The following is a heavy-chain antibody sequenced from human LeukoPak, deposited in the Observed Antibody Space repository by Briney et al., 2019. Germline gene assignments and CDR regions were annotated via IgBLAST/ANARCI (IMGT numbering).Heavy chain of an antibody. CDR2: IFYSGTT. Sequence: SETLSLICTVSGGSISGYYWSWIRQSPGKGLEWIGYIFYSGTTNYNPSVKSRVTISIDSPKNQFSLKLTSVTAADTAVYYCARGERLGPDIWGQGTMVTVSS. CDR1: GGSISGYY. D-gene: IGHD3-16*01. CDR3: ARGERLGPDI. V-gene: IGHV4-59*01. J-gene: IGHJ3*02.